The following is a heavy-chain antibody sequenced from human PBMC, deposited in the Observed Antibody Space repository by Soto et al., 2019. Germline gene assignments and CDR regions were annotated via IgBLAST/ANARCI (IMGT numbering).Heavy chain of an antibody. CDR3: ARDSLSASSWYVPGAMDV. CDR1: GFTFDSYW. CDR2: IKYDGSEK. V-gene: IGHV3-7*03. J-gene: IGHJ6*02. Sequence: LRLSCAASGFTFDSYWMNWVRQAPGKGLEWVASIKYDGSEKYYVDSVKGRFTISRDNANNSLYLQMNSLRAEDTAVYYCARDSLSASSWYVPGAMDVWGQGTTVTVSS. D-gene: IGHD6-13*01.